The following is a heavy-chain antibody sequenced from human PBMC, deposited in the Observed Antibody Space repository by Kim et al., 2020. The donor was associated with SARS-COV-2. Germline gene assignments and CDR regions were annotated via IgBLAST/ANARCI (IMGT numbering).Heavy chain of an antibody. CDR2: ISGTSTNI. J-gene: IGHJ4*02. CDR3: ARGVRPDTAMVLRD. D-gene: IGHD5-18*01. V-gene: IGHV3-48*03. Sequence: GGSLRLSCAASGFTFSSYEMNWVRQAPGKGPEWISCISGTSTNIYYADSVRGRFTISRDNVKNSVSLQMDSLRDEDTAVYYCARGVRPDTAMVLRDWGQGTLVTVSS. CDR1: GFTFSSYE.